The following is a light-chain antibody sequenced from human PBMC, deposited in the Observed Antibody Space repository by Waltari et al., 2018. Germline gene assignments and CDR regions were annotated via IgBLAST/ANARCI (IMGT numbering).Light chain of an antibody. Sequence: QSALTQPPSTSGTPGQRVTISCSGSRSNIAFNHVFWYQQLPGSAPKLLIYRSNQRPSGVPDRFSGSKSGTSGFLAISGLRSEDEADYYCAAWDGSLSGWVFGGGTKLTVL. CDR1: RSNIAFNH. CDR2: RSN. CDR3: AAWDGSLSGWV. V-gene: IGLV1-47*01. J-gene: IGLJ3*02.